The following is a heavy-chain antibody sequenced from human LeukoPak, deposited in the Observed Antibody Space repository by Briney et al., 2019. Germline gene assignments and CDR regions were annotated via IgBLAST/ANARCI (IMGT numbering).Heavy chain of an antibody. D-gene: IGHD6-19*01. CDR1: GFTVSSNY. CDR2: IYSGGST. J-gene: IGHJ4*02. CDR3: AGGRGSGWPFDY. Sequence: GGSLRLSCAGSGFTVSSNYMSWVRQAPGKGLEWVSVIYSGGSTYYADSVKGRFTISRDSSKNTLYLQMNSLRAEGTAVYYCAGGRGSGWPFDYWGQGTLVTVSS. V-gene: IGHV3-66*01.